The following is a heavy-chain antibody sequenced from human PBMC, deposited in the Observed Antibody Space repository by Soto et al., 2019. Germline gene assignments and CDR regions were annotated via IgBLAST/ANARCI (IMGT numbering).Heavy chain of an antibody. J-gene: IGHJ5*02. CDR3: TSANALYYPYLKSGWCEP. D-gene: IGHD2-8*01. CDR1: GGSLSGYY. CDR2: INHSGSA. Sequence: QLQLQQWGAGLLKPSETLSLTCAVSGGSLSGYYWSWIRQPPGNGLDGMGEINHSGSASYNPSLNSGVTISAETSKTQLSLSLVSVPASDTGVCYCTSANALYYPYLKSGWCEPWGQGTLVTVS. V-gene: IGHV4-34*02.